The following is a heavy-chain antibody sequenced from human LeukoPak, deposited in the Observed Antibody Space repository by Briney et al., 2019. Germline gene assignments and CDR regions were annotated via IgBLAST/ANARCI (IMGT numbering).Heavy chain of an antibody. CDR3: AKTYYYDSSGYYYVAFDY. CDR2: IYHSGST. J-gene: IGHJ4*02. CDR1: GGSISSSNW. Sequence: PSETLSLTCAVSGGSISSSNWWSWVRQPPGKGLEWIGEIYHSGSTNYNPSLKSRVTISVDTSKNQFSLKLSSVTAADTAVYYCAKTYYYDSSGYYYVAFDYWGQGTLVTVSS. D-gene: IGHD3-22*01. V-gene: IGHV4-4*02.